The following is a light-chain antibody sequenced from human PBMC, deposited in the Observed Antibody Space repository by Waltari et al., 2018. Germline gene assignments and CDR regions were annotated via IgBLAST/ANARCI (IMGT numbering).Light chain of an antibody. CDR3: QQYDNLPS. J-gene: IGKJ4*01. V-gene: IGKV3-11*01. CDR1: QSVSSY. CDR2: DAS. Sequence: EIVLTQSPATLSLSPGERATLSCRASQSVSSYLAWYQQKPGQAPRLLIYDASNRTTGIPARFSVSGSGTDCTLTISSLQPEDIATYYCQQYDNLPSFGGGTKVESK.